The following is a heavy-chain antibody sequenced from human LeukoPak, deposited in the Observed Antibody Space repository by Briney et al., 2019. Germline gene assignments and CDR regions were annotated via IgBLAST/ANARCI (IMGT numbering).Heavy chain of an antibody. CDR2: IYHSGST. CDR1: GYSISSGYY. Sequence: SETLSLTCTVSGYSISSGYYWGWIRPPPGKGLEWIGSIYHSGSTYYNPSLKSRVTISVDTSKNQFSLKLSSVTAADTAVYYCARENPVYYMDVWGKGTTVIVSS. CDR3: ARENPVYYMDV. J-gene: IGHJ6*03. V-gene: IGHV4-38-2*02.